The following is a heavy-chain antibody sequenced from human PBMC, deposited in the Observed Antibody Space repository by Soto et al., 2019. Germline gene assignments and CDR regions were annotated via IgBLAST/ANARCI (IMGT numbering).Heavy chain of an antibody. CDR3: AREGHDFGYGMDV. CDR2: IYSDGST. CDR1: GFTVSSNY. D-gene: IGHD2-15*01. Sequence: GGSLRLSCAASGFTVSSNYMSWVRQAPGKGLEWVSIIYSDGSTYYADSVRGRFTLSRDDSKNTLYLQINSLSPGDTAVYYCAREGHDFGYGMDVWGQGTTVTVSS. V-gene: IGHV3-66*01. J-gene: IGHJ6*02.